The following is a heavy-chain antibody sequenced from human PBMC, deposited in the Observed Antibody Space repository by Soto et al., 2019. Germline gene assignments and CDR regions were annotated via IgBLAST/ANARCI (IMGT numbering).Heavy chain of an antibody. V-gene: IGHV4-59*08. D-gene: IGHD3-10*01. CDR3: ARQGFGQLHGLVDI. CDR1: GGSITSHY. CDR2: IYHSGST. J-gene: IGHJ6*02. Sequence: QVQLQESGPGLVKPSETLSLTCSVSGGSITSHYCSWFRKPPGKGLEWIGYIYHSGSTSYNPSLKSRVTMSVNTXXNQFSLKVNSVTAADTALYYCARQGFGQLHGLVDIWGPGTTVTVSS.